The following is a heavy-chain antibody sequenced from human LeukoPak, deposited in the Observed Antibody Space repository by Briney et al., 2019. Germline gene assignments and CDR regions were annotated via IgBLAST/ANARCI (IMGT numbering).Heavy chain of an antibody. D-gene: IGHD2-15*01. CDR3: ARVSGCTGGNCYSTGDGY. CDR2: ISGSGVST. Sequence: GGTLRLSCAASKLTFTNYDMNWVRQAPGKGLEWFSAISGSGVSTYYAASVKGRFTISRDNSKNTLYLQMNGLRAEDTAVYYCARVSGCTGGNCYSTGDGYWGQGTLVTVCS. V-gene: IGHV3-23*01. J-gene: IGHJ4*02. CDR1: KLTFTNYD.